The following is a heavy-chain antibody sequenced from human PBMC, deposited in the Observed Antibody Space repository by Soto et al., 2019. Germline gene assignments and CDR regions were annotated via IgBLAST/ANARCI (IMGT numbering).Heavy chain of an antibody. V-gene: IGHV1-18*01. CDR3: ARDLFGEDGAGYFDY. CDR1: GYSFSTYG. D-gene: IGHD3-10*01. Sequence: QVHLVQSGVEVKKPGPSVKVSCKASGYSFSTYGISWVRQAPGQGLEWMGWISGLNGNTNYAQNLQGRVTMTTDTSTSTAYMELRSLGFDDTAMYYCARDLFGEDGAGYFDYWGQGTLVTVSS. J-gene: IGHJ4*02. CDR2: ISGLNGNT.